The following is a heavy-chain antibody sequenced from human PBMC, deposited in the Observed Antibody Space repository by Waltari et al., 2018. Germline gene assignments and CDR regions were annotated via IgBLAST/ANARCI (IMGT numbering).Heavy chain of an antibody. CDR3: ARNDYNGNSFDY. V-gene: IGHV3-33*01. J-gene: IGHJ4*02. CDR2: IWYDVINK. CDR1: GFPFSAYG. D-gene: IGHD3-10*01. Sequence: QVHLVESGGGVVQPGRSLRLSCAAFGFPFSAYGVPWVRQAPGKGLVWVAVIWYDVINKHYADSVKGRFTISRDNSKNTLYLQMNSLRAEDTAVYYCARNDYNGNSFDYWGQGTLVTVSS.